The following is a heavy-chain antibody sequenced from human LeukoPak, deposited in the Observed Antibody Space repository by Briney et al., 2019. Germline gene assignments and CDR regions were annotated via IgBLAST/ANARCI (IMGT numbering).Heavy chain of an antibody. V-gene: IGHV3-20*04. CDR1: GFTFDDYG. D-gene: IGHD3-10*01. CDR2: INWNGGST. CDR3: ARDDTAPDGSESHPMGH. J-gene: IGHJ4*02. Sequence: GGSLRLSCAASGFTFDDYGMSWVRQAPGKGLEWVSGINWNGGSTGYADSVKGRFTISRDSAKNSLYLQMNSLRAEDTALYYCARDDTAPDGSESHPMGHWGQGTLVTVSS.